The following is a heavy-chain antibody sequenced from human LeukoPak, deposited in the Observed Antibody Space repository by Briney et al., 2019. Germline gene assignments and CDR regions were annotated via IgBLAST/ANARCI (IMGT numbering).Heavy chain of an antibody. D-gene: IGHD1-1*01. V-gene: IGHV3-33*01. J-gene: IGHJ4*02. Sequence: GGSLRLSCAASGFTFSSYGMHWVRQAPGKGLEWVAVIWYDGSNKYYADSVKGRFTISRDNSKNTLFLQMNSLRAEDTAVCYCAREGAGTLDYWGQGTLVTVSS. CDR3: AREGAGTLDY. CDR1: GFTFSSYG. CDR2: IWYDGSNK.